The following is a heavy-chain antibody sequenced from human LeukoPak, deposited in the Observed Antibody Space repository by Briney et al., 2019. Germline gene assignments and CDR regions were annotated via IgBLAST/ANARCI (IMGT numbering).Heavy chain of an antibody. V-gene: IGHV4-61*08. D-gene: IGHD3-22*01. J-gene: IGHJ5*02. CDR3: ARSGSGYYFNWFDP. Sequence: PSETLSLTCTVSGGSISSGDYYWSWIRQPPGKGLEWIGYIYYSGSTNYNPSLKSRVTISVDTSKNQFSLKLSSVTAADTAVYYCARSGSGYYFNWFDPWGQGTLVTVSS. CDR2: IYYSGST. CDR1: GGSISSGDYY.